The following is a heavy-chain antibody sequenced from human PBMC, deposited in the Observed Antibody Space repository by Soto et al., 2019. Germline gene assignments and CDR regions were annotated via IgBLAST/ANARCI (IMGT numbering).Heavy chain of an antibody. V-gene: IGHV4-31*03. CDR2: ISYGGST. Sequence: QVQLQESGPGLVKPSQTLSLTCTVSGGSINSGGYCWSWIRQHPGKGLDWIGSISYGGSTSYNPSLKSRVTISVDASKNQFSLKLTSVTAADTAVYYCSRGILVWGQGALITVSS. CDR3: SRGILV. D-gene: IGHD5-18*01. CDR1: GGSINSGGYC. J-gene: IGHJ4*02.